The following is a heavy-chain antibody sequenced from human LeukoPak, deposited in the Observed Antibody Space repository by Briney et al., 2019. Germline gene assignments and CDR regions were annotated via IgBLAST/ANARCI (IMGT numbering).Heavy chain of an antibody. V-gene: IGHV1-18*01. CDR2: ISAYNGNT. Sequence: GASVKVSCKASGYTFTSYGISWVRQAPGQGLEWTGWISAYNGNTNYAQKLQGRVTMTTDTSTSTAYMELRSLRSDDTAVYYCARINTVYGISWFDPWGQGTLVTVSS. D-gene: IGHD1-14*01. J-gene: IGHJ5*02. CDR3: ARINTVYGISWFDP. CDR1: GYTFTSYG.